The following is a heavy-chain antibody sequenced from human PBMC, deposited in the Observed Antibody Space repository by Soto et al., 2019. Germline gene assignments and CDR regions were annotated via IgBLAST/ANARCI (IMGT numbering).Heavy chain of an antibody. CDR3: AREVQPVVRREYDC. D-gene: IGHD1-1*01. J-gene: IGHJ4*02. CDR1: GFTFSSCT. V-gene: IGHV3-21*01. CDR2: VSGGGTT. Sequence: EVQLVESGRDLVKPGGSLRLSCAVSGFTFSSCTMNWVRQAPGKGLEWVSSVSGGGTTYYADSVKGRFTISRDNARNSLYLQMNSLRTEDTAVYYCAREVQPVVRREYDCWGQGTLVTVSS.